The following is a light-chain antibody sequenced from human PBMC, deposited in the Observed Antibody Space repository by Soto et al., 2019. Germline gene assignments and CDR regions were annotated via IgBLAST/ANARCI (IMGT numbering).Light chain of an antibody. V-gene: IGKV1-33*01. CDR2: DAS. J-gene: IGKJ3*01. CDR1: QDISNF. CDR3: QQYDDLPFT. Sequence: DIQMTQSPSSLSASVGDRVTVTCQASQDISNFLNWYQQKPGRAPRLLIYDASNVETGVPSRFSGSGSGTHFTFTITSLQPEDFATYYCQQYDDLPFTFGPGT.